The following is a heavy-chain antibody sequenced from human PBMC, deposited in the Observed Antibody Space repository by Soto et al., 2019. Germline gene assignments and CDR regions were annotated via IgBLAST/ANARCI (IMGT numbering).Heavy chain of an antibody. Sequence: QVQLQQWGAGLLKPSETLSLTCAVYGGSFSGYYWGWIRQPPGKGLEWIGEINHSGSTNYNPSLKSRVTISVDTSKNQFSLKLSGVTAADAAVYYCARVALRFRGAFDIGGHGTMVTVSS. CDR1: GGSFSGYY. D-gene: IGHD5-12*01. V-gene: IGHV4-34*01. J-gene: IGHJ3*02. CDR2: INHSGST. CDR3: ARVALRFRGAFDI.